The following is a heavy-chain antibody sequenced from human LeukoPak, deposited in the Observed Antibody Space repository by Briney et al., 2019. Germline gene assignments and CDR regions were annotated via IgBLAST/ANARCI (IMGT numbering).Heavy chain of an antibody. D-gene: IGHD6-13*01. CDR3: TITAAGRQGCDY. V-gene: IGHV3-15*01. CDR1: GFTYTNAW. CDR2: NKSKRDDVIT. Sequence: GGSLTLLCTASGFTYTNAWITWARHAPEKALEWVGHNKSKRDDVITDYAAAAIDSFTSPRDDSKHTLYLKMNSVKTEDTAVYYCTITAAGRQGCDYWGQGTLVTVSS. J-gene: IGHJ4*02.